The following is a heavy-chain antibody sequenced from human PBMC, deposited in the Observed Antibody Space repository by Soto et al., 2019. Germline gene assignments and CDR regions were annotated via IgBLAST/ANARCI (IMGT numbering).Heavy chain of an antibody. Sequence: GGSLRLSCAASGFTFSSYSMNWVRQAPGKGLEWVSYISSSSSTIYYADSVKGRFTISRDNAKNSLYLQMNSLRDEDTAVYYCARGVLSIFGVVKEYFQHWGQGTLVTVSS. D-gene: IGHD3-3*01. V-gene: IGHV3-48*02. CDR1: GFTFSSYS. CDR2: ISSSSSTI. J-gene: IGHJ1*01. CDR3: ARGVLSIFGVVKEYFQH.